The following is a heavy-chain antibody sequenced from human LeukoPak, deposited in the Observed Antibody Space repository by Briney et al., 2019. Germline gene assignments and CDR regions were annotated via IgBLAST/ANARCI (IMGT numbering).Heavy chain of an antibody. V-gene: IGHV3-7*01. CDR2: IKQDYGEK. J-gene: IGHJ6*02. Sequence: GSLRLTCVEAEFTFSDSWMNWVRQAPGQGLEWVANIKQDYGEKSYVGTVKGRFTISTDNAKHSLYLQMNSLRAEDTAIYYCARLSFYYGMDVWGQGTTVIVSS. CDR1: EFTFSDSW. CDR3: ARLSFYYGMDV.